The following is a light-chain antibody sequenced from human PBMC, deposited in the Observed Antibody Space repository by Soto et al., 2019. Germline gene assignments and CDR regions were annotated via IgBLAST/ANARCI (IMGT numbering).Light chain of an antibody. CDR1: QSPAYSDGNIY. V-gene: IGKV2D-29*01. CDR3: MQSVQHRWT. Sequence: VLTQTPVTLSGGFGQPALISCTSTQSPAYSDGNIYSCWYLKKPAQPPQLLIFDVSNRYSGVSDRFSGSGAATDVTLKSSRVEAEDVGVYCCMQSVQHRWTFGQVTKVEIK. J-gene: IGKJ1*01. CDR2: DVS.